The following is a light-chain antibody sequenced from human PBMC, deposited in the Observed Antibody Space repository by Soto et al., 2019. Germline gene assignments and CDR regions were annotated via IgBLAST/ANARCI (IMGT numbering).Light chain of an antibody. J-gene: IGLJ3*02. CDR2: EVS. CDR3: GSHSSSIPLL. CDR1: SSDVGGYNF. Sequence: QSALTQPPSASGSPGQSVTISCTGTSSDVGGYNFVSWYQQHPGKAPKLMIYEVSKRPSGVPDRFSGSKSGNTASLTVSGLQAEDEAHYYCGSHSSSIPLLFGGGTKLTVL. V-gene: IGLV2-8*01.